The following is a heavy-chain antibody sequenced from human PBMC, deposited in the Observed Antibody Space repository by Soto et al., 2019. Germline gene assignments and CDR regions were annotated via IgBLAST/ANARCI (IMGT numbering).Heavy chain of an antibody. V-gene: IGHV3-49*04. D-gene: IGHD3-10*01. CDR1: GFIFSSYA. CDR2: IRSKAAGGTA. J-gene: IGHJ3*01. Sequence: GGSLRLSCEASGFIFSSYAMNWVRQAPGKGLEWVGFIRSKAAGGTAEYAASVKGRFTISRDDSKGIAYLQMNSLKTEDTAVYYCTRDQPITPWGQGTMVTVSS. CDR3: TRDQPITP.